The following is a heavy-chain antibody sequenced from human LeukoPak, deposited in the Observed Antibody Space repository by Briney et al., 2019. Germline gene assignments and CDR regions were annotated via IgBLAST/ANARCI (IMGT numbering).Heavy chain of an antibody. CDR3: AKVSVYCGDYDY. CDR1: GFTFSSYG. Sequence: GGSLRLSCAASGFTFSSYGMHWVRQAPGKGLEWVAVIWYDGSNKYYADSVKGRFTISRDNSKNTLYLQMNSLRAEDTAVYYCAKVSVYCGDYDYWGQGTLVTVSS. CDR2: IWYDGSNK. J-gene: IGHJ4*02. V-gene: IGHV3-33*06. D-gene: IGHD2-21*01.